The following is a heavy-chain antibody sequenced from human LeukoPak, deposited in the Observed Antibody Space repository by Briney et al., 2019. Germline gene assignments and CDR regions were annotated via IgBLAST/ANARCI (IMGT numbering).Heavy chain of an antibody. CDR2: MSGTSGST. J-gene: IGHJ4*02. CDR1: GFTFSNYA. CDR3: AKYCSSTTCYEGLI. D-gene: IGHD2-2*01. Sequence: PGGSLRLSCAASGFTFSNYAMSWVRQAPGKGLEWVSAMSGTSGSTYYADSVKGRFTISRDDSKNTLYLQMNSLRAEDTAVYYCAKYCSSTTCYEGLIWGQGTLVTVSS. V-gene: IGHV3-23*01.